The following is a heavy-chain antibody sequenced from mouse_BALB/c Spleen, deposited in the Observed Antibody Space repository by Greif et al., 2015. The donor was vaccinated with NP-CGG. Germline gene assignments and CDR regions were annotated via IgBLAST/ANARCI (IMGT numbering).Heavy chain of an antibody. J-gene: IGHJ3*01. D-gene: IGHD1-1*01. CDR2: INPSNGRT. Sequence: VQLVESGAELVKPGASVKLSCKASGYTFTSYWMHWVKQRPGQGLEWIGEINPSNGRTNYNEKFKSKATLTVDKSSSTAYMQLSSLTSEDSAVYFCAREDANYYGSSYVGFAYWGQGTLVTVSA. CDR3: AREDANYYGSSYVGFAY. CDR1: GYTFTSYW. V-gene: IGHV1S81*02.